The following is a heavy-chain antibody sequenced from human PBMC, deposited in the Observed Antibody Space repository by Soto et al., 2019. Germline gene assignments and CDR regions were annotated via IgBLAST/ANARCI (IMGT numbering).Heavy chain of an antibody. Sequence: SGPTLVNPTQTLTLTCTFSGFSLSTSGVSVGWIRQPPGKALEWLALIYWDDDKRYSPSLKGRLTITKDTSKNQVVLRMTNMDPVDTATYYCAHSRCGGVCLQSYPSHYYYGMDVWGQGTTVTVSS. D-gene: IGHD2-21*02. CDR3: AHSRCGGVCLQSYPSHYYYGMDV. J-gene: IGHJ6*02. CDR2: IYWDDDK. V-gene: IGHV2-5*02. CDR1: GFSLSTSGVS.